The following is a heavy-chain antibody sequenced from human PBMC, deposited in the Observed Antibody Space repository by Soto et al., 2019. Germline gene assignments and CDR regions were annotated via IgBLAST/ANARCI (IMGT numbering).Heavy chain of an antibody. V-gene: IGHV3-66*01. CDR1: GFTVSSNY. CDR3: ARDIVGENYWYFDL. D-gene: IGHD3-22*01. J-gene: IGHJ2*01. Sequence: EVQVVESGGGLVQPGGSLRLSCAASGFTVSSNYMSWVRQAPGKGLEWVSVIYSGGSTYYADSVKGRFTISRDNSKNTLDLQMNSLGAEDTAVYYCARDIVGENYWYFDLWGRGTLVTVSS. CDR2: IYSGGST.